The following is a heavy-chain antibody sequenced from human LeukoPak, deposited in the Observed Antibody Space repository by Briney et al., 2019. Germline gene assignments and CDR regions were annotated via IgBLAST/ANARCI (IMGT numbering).Heavy chain of an antibody. V-gene: IGHV1-18*01. CDR1: GYTFTSYG. CDR2: ISAYNGNT. J-gene: IGHJ6*03. Sequence: ASVKVSCKASGYTFTSYGISWVRQAPGQGLEWMGWISAYNGNTNYAQKLQGRVTMTPHTSTSTAYMELRSLRSDDTAVYYCARVRTGPWSGYYSDYYMDVWGKGTTVTVSS. D-gene: IGHD3-3*01. CDR3: ARVRTGPWSGYYSDYYMDV.